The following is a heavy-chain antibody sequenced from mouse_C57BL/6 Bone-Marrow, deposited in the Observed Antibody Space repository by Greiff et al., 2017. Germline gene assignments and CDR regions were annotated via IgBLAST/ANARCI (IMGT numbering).Heavy chain of an antibody. V-gene: IGHV14-3*01. J-gene: IGHJ2*01. CDR3: ARAHFYDGYYGYFDY. CDR1: GFNIKNTY. D-gene: IGHD2-3*01. Sequence: EVQLQESVAELVRPGASVKLSCTASGFNIKNTYMHWVKQRPEQGLEWIGRIDPANGNTKYAPKFQGKATITADTSSNTAYLQLSSLTSEDTAIYYCARAHFYDGYYGYFDYWGQGTTLTVSS. CDR2: IDPANGNT.